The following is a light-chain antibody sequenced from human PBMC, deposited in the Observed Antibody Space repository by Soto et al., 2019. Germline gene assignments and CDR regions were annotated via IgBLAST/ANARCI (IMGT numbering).Light chain of an antibody. CDR1: QSXXXX. CDR2: GAS. J-gene: IGKJ1*01. V-gene: IGKV3-15*01. CDR3: QQYHNWPRT. Sequence: EIVMTQSPATLSVSPGERATLSCRASQSXXXXLAWYQQKPGQAPRLLIYGASTRAXGIPARFSGSGSGTEXXXXXXXXXXXXFAVYYCQQYHNWPRTFGQGTKVEIK.